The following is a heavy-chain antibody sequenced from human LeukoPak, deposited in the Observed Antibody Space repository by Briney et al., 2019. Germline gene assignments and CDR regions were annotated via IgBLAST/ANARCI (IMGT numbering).Heavy chain of an antibody. Sequence: GGSLRLSCAASGFTFSSYGMHWVRQAPGKGLEWVAVISYDGSNKYYADSVKGRFTISRDNSKNTLYLQMNSLRAEDTAVYYCAKDQMFMVGATPLDLGYWGQGTLVTVSS. CDR1: GFTFSSYG. J-gene: IGHJ4*02. D-gene: IGHD1-26*01. CDR2: ISYDGSNK. V-gene: IGHV3-30*18. CDR3: AKDQMFMVGATPLDLGY.